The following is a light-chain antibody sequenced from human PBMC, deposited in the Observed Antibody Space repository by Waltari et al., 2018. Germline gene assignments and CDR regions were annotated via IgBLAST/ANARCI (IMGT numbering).Light chain of an antibody. Sequence: QSVLTQPSSVSGAPGQRVPISCNGSTPNIGATYNVHWYQQIPGTVPRFLISGDSNRPSGVPDRFSASKSGTSASLAIADLHVEDEADYYCHSYDSSLSTWLFGGGTKLTVL. V-gene: IGLV1-40*01. CDR2: GDS. CDR1: TPNIGATYN. CDR3: HSYDSSLSTWL. J-gene: IGLJ3*02.